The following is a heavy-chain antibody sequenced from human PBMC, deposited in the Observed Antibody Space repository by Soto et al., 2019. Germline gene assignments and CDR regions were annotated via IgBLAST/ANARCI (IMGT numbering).Heavy chain of an antibody. V-gene: IGHV4-39*01. Sequence: PSENLSLTSTVSGGTIITSRYHWDRIRQPPGKGLEWIGSIYYSGNTYYNPSLKSRVTISVDTSKNQFSLKLSSMTAADTAVYYCARHSSSSGGYYYGMDVWGQGTTGT. CDR1: GGTIITSRYH. CDR3: ARHSSSSGGYYYGMDV. D-gene: IGHD6-13*01. CDR2: IYYSGNT. J-gene: IGHJ6*02.